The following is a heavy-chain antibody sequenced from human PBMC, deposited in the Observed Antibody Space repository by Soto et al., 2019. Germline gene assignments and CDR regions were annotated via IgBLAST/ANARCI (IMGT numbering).Heavy chain of an antibody. J-gene: IGHJ6*02. Sequence: GASVKVSCKASGYTFTSYGISWVRQAPGQGLEWMGWISAYNGNTNYAQKLQGRVTMTTDTSTSTAYMELRSLRSDDTAVYYCARGGSSGWSPYCYYYYGMDVWGQGTTVTVSS. CDR3: ARGGSSGWSPYCYYYYGMDV. CDR1: GYTFTSYG. CDR2: ISAYNGNT. D-gene: IGHD6-19*01. V-gene: IGHV1-18*01.